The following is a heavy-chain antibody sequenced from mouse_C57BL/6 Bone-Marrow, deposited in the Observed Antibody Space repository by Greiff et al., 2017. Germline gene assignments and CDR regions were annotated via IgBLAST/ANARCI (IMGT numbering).Heavy chain of an antibody. CDR3: ARRRGPSYYGNYGYYFDY. CDR1: GYTFTDYY. CDR2: IGPGSGST. Sequence: QVQLQQSGAELVKPGASVKISCKASGYTFTDYYINWVKQRPGQGLEWIGKIGPGSGSTYYNEKFKGKATLTADKSSSTAYMQLSSLTSEDSAVYFCARRRGPSYYGNYGYYFDYWGQGTTLTVSS. J-gene: IGHJ2*01. D-gene: IGHD2-10*01. V-gene: IGHV1-77*01.